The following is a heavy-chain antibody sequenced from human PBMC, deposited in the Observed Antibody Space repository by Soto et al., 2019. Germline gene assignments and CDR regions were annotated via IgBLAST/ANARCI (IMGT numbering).Heavy chain of an antibody. CDR2: IKYDGSEK. Sequence: VGSLRLSCAASGFAFNNYWMSWVRQAPGKGPEWVASIKYDGSEKYYVDSVKGRFTVSRDNAKNSLSMHLNSLRADDTAVYYCVRDVGPITISGEALSGYFDSWGQGTLVTVSS. V-gene: IGHV3-7*03. CDR1: GFAFNNYW. CDR3: VRDVGPITISGEALSGYFDS. D-gene: IGHD3-3*01. J-gene: IGHJ4*02.